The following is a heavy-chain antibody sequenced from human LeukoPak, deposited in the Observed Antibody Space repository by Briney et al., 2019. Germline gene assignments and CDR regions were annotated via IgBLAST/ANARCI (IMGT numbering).Heavy chain of an antibody. D-gene: IGHD6-19*01. CDR3: ARGLYSSGYFDY. V-gene: IGHV3-30-3*01. Sequence: GRSLRLSCAASGFTFSSYAMHWVRQAPGKGLEWVAVISYDGSNKYYADSVKGRFTISRDNSKNTLYLQMNSLRAEDTAVYYCARGLYSSGYFDYWGQGTLVTVSS. J-gene: IGHJ4*02. CDR2: ISYDGSNK. CDR1: GFTFSSYA.